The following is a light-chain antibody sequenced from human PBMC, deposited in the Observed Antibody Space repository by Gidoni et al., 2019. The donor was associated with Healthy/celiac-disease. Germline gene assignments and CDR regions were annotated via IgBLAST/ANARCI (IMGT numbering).Light chain of an antibody. CDR3: QQYGSSGT. J-gene: IGKJ1*01. V-gene: IGKV3-20*01. Sequence: LLAQAPGTLSLSPGERATLYCRDSQSVSSSYLAWYQQKPGQAHRLLSYGASSRATGTPDKVSGGASGTDFILTISLLEHDDFAVYYCQQYGSSGTFXQXTKVEIK. CDR1: QSVSSSY. CDR2: GAS.